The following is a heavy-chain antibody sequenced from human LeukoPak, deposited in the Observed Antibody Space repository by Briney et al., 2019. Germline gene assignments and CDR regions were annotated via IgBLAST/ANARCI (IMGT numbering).Heavy chain of an antibody. J-gene: IGHJ4*02. Sequence: GGSLRLSCAASGFTFNNYAMIWVRQAPGKGLEWVSTISGSGRFTYYADSVKGRFTISRDNSKNTLYLQMNSLRAEDTAVYYCAKDNGEYYDFWSGFSYYFDYWGQRTLVTVSS. CDR1: GFTFNNYA. CDR3: AKDNGEYYDFWSGFSYYFDY. D-gene: IGHD3-3*01. V-gene: IGHV3-23*01. CDR2: ISGSGRFT.